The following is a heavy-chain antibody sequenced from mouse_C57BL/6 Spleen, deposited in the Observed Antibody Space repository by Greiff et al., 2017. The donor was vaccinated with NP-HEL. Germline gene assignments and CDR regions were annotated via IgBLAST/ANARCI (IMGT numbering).Heavy chain of an antibody. J-gene: IGHJ2*01. V-gene: IGHV1-80*01. CDR2: FYPGDGDT. CDR1: GYAFSSYW. D-gene: IGHD1-1*01. Sequence: LVESGAELVKPGASVKISCKASGYAFSSYWMNWVKQRPGKGLEWIGQFYPGDGDTNYNGKFKGKATLTADKSSSTAYMQLSSLTSEDSAVYFSARGGGITTVVATDYWGQGTTLTVSS. CDR3: ARGGGITTVVATDY.